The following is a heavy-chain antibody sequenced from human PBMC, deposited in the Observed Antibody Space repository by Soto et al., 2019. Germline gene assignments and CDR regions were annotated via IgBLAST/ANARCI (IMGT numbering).Heavy chain of an antibody. J-gene: IGHJ5*02. V-gene: IGHV1-46*01. CDR2: IKPTGGST. Sequence: QAPGQGLEWMGMIKPTGGSTSYAQKFQGRVTMTRDTSTSTVYMELSSLTSEDTALYYCARASAYSSSWQIPNWFDPWGQGTLVTVSS. CDR3: ARASAYSSSWQIPNWFDP. D-gene: IGHD6-13*01.